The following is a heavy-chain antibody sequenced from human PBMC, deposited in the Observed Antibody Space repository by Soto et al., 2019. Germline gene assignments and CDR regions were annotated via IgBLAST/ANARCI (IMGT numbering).Heavy chain of an antibody. CDR2: IDPTDSRT. V-gene: IGHV5-10-1*01. J-gene: IGHJ4*02. CDR3: TKGATTPFVS. Sequence: PGESLKISCEASGYMFPIYHISWVRQMPGKGLEWVGKIDPTDSRTMYRPSSRARITISVDKSINTAYLQLLNLKASDTAIYYCTKGATTPFVSLCQGTRVTVST. CDR1: GYMFPIYH. D-gene: IGHD1-26*01.